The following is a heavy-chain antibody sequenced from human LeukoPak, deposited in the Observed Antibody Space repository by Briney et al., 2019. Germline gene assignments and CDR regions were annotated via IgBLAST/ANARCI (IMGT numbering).Heavy chain of an antibody. J-gene: IGHJ6*03. V-gene: IGHV1-18*01. Sequence: GASVKVPCKASGYTFTSYGISWVRQAPGQGLEWMGWISAYNGNTNYAQKLQGRVTMTTDTSTSTAYMELRSLRSDDTAVYYCARDYDILTGYTANLDVWGKGTTVTVSS. CDR1: GYTFTSYG. CDR3: ARDYDILTGYTANLDV. CDR2: ISAYNGNT. D-gene: IGHD3-9*01.